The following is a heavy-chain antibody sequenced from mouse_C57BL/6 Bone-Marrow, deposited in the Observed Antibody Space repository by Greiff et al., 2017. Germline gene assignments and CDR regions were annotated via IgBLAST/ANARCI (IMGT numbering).Heavy chain of an antibody. CDR2: IYPSDSET. Sequence: QVQLQQPGAELVRPGSSVKLSCKASGYTFTSYWMDWVKQRPGQGLEWIGNIYPSDSETHYNQKFKDKATLTVDKSSSTAYMQLSSLTSEDSAVYYCARSAGWRSGHGAMDYWGQGTSVTVSS. J-gene: IGHJ4*01. D-gene: IGHD3-2*02. CDR3: ARSAGWRSGHGAMDY. CDR1: GYTFTSYW. V-gene: IGHV1-61*01.